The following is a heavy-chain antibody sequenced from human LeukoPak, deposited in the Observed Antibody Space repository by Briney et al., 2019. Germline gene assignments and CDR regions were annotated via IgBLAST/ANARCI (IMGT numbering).Heavy chain of an antibody. CDR1: GFTFDDYA. Sequence: PGGSLRLSCAASGFTFDDYAMHWVRQAPGKGLEWVSSISSSSSYIYYADSVKGRFTISRDNAKNSLYVQMDSLRAEDTAVYYCARGDSSGYVCDYWGQGTLVTVSS. D-gene: IGHD3-22*01. V-gene: IGHV3-21*06. J-gene: IGHJ4*02. CDR2: ISSSSSYI. CDR3: ARGDSSGYVCDY.